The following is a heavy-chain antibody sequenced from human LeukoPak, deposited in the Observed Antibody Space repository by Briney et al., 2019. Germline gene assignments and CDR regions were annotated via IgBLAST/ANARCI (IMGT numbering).Heavy chain of an antibody. V-gene: IGHV3-48*04. D-gene: IGHD6-13*01. CDR1: GFTFSSYS. Sequence: GGSLRLSCAAYGFTFSSYSMNWVRQAPGKGLEWVSYISSSSSTIYYADSVKGRFTISRDNAKNSLYLQMNSLRAEDTAVYYCARDQPGIAAAGTKAFDIWGQGTMVTVSS. CDR2: ISSSSSTI. J-gene: IGHJ3*02. CDR3: ARDQPGIAAAGTKAFDI.